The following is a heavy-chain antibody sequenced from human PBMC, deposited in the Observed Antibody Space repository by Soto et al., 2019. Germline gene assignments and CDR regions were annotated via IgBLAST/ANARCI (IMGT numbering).Heavy chain of an antibody. CDR2: ISGSGGST. CDR3: AKDGYCSGGSCPPEGY. CDR1: GFTFSSYA. D-gene: IGHD2-15*01. Sequence: EVQLLESGGGLVQPGGSLRLSCAASGFTFSSYAMSWVRQAPGKGLEWVSAISGSGGSTYYADSVKGRFTISRDNSKNTLYLQMNNLRAEDTAVYYCAKDGYCSGGSCPPEGYWGQGTLVTVSS. J-gene: IGHJ4*02. V-gene: IGHV3-23*01.